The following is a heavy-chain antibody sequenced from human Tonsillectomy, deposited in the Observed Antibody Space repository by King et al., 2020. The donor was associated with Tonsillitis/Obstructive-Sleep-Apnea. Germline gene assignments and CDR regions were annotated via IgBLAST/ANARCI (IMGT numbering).Heavy chain of an antibody. D-gene: IGHD3-22*01. Sequence: VQLVESGGGLVQPGGSLRLSCAASGFTFNTYAMSWVRQAPGKGLEWVSAISSSGGSTYYADSVKGRFTISRDNSKNTLYLQMNSLRAEDTAVYYCAKNYYDSSGPRYFYYYMDGWGRGTTVTVSS. CDR2: ISSSGGST. V-gene: IGHV3-23*04. CDR1: GFTFNTYA. CDR3: AKNYYDSSGPRYFYYYMDG. J-gene: IGHJ6*03.